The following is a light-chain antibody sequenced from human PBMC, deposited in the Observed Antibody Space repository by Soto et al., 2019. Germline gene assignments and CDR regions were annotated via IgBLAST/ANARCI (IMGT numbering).Light chain of an antibody. CDR1: QSVSSY. Sequence: IVLTQSPATRSVTPGERATLSCRASQSVSSYLAWYQQKPGQAPRLLIYDASNRATGIPARFSGSGSGTDFTLTISSLEPEDFAVYYCQQRSNWPPWITSGQGTRLEI. CDR3: QQRSNWPPWIT. V-gene: IGKV3-11*01. J-gene: IGKJ5*01. CDR2: DAS.